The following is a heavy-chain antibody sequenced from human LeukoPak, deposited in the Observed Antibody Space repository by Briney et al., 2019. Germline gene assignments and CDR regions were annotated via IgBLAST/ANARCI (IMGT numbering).Heavy chain of an antibody. CDR1: GGSISSYY. J-gene: IGHJ3*02. CDR3: ARTLKPGEGDAFDI. V-gene: IGHV4-59*01. CDR2: IYYSGST. D-gene: IGHD4-17*01. Sequence: SGTLSLTCTVSGGSISSYYWSWIRQPPGKGLEWIGYIYYSGSTNYNPSLKSRVTISVDTSKNQFSLKLSSVTAADTAVYYCARTLKPGEGDAFDIWGQGTMVTVS.